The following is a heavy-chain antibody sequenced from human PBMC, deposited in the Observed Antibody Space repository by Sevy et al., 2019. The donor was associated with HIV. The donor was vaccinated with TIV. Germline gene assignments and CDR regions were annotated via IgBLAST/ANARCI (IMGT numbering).Heavy chain of an antibody. D-gene: IGHD6-19*01. CDR1: GYTFSNYY. J-gene: IGHJ4*02. CDR2: INPSGGST. V-gene: IGHV1-46*01. CDR3: ARGGSSGWTYFDY. Sequence: ASVKVSCKASGYTFSNYYLHWVRQAPGQGLEWMGRINPSGGSTTYGQRFQGRVTITRDTSTSTVYMELSSLRSEDTAVFFCARGGSSGWTYFDYWGQGTLVTVSS.